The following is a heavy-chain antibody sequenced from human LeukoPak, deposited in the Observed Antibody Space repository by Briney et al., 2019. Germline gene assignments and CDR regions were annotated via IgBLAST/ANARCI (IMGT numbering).Heavy chain of an antibody. Sequence: GGSLRLSCAASGFTFSSYEMNWVRQAPGKGLEWVSYISSSGSTIYYADSVKGRFTISRDNAKNSLYLQMNSLRAEDTAVYYCARSEGHYDSSGDYWGQGTLVTVSS. D-gene: IGHD3-22*01. CDR2: ISSSGSTI. CDR1: GFTFSSYE. V-gene: IGHV3-48*03. J-gene: IGHJ4*02. CDR3: ARSEGHYDSSGDY.